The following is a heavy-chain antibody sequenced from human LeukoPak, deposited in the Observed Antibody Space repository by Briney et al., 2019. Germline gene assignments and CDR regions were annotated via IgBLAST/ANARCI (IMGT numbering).Heavy chain of an antibody. CDR3: ARDAGGPYCSSTSCPNWFDP. CDR2: IYYSGST. D-gene: IGHD2-2*01. CDR1: GGSISSGGYY. Sequence: SQTLSLTCPVSGGSISSGGYYWSWIRQHPGKGLEGIGYIYYSGSTYYNPSLKSRVTISVDTSKNQFSLKLSSVTAADTAVYYCARDAGGPYCSSTSCPNWFDPWGQGTLVTVSS. V-gene: IGHV4-31*03. J-gene: IGHJ5*02.